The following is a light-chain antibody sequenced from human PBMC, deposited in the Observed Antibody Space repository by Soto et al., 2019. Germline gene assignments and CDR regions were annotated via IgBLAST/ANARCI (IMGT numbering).Light chain of an antibody. V-gene: IGKV3-20*01. Sequence: PGAKATLSCRASQNFGSTSLAWYQQRPGQAPRLLIYGASIRATDSPDRFSGSGSGTDFTLTINRLEPEDFAVYYCQQYAGSPETFGQGTKVDIK. CDR2: GAS. CDR3: QQYAGSPET. CDR1: QNFGSTS. J-gene: IGKJ1*01.